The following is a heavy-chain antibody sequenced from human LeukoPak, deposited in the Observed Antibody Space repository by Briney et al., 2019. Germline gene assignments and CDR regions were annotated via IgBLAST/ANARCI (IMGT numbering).Heavy chain of an antibody. CDR1: GGSISSYY. J-gene: IGHJ3*02. V-gene: IGHV4-4*07. Sequence: PSETLSLTCTVSGGSISSYYWSWIRQPAGKGLEWIGRIYISGSTNYNPSLKSRVTMSVDTSKNQFSLKLSSVTAADTAVYYCARDQYYYGSGSYSTMGAFDIWGQGTMVTVSS. CDR3: ARDQYYYGSGSYSTMGAFDI. D-gene: IGHD3-10*01. CDR2: IYISGST.